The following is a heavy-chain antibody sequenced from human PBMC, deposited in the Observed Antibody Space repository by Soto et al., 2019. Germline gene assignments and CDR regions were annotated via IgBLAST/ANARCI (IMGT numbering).Heavy chain of an antibody. V-gene: IGHV1-69*01. D-gene: IGHD3-3*01. CDR3: ASFSSLAQDGVVSHYYYGMDV. CDR1: GGTFSSYA. J-gene: IGHJ6*02. CDR2: IIPIFGTA. Sequence: QVQLVQSGAEVKKPGSSVKVSCKASGGTFSSYAISWVRQAPGQGLEWMGGIIPIFGTANYAQKFQGRVTITADESTSTAYMELSILRSEDTAVYYCASFSSLAQDGVVSHYYYGMDVWGQGTTVTVSS.